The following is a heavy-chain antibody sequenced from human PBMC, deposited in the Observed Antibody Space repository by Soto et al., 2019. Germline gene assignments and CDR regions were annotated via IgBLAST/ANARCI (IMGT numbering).Heavy chain of an antibody. CDR3: ARDGRGFYDFWTRASNAFDI. Sequence: GGSLRLSCSASGFTFSSYEMNWVRQAPGKGLEWVSYISDSGRTIYYADSVKGRFTVSRDDAQNSLYLQMNSLRAEDTAVYYCARDGRGFYDFWTRASNAFDIWGQGTMVTVSS. CDR2: ISDSGRTI. CDR1: GFTFSSYE. D-gene: IGHD3-3*01. V-gene: IGHV3-48*03. J-gene: IGHJ3*02.